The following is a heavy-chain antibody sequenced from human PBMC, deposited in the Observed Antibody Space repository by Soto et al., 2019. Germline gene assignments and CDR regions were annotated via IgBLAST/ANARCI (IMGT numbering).Heavy chain of an antibody. D-gene: IGHD4-17*01. Sequence: GGSLRLSCAASGFTFSNAWMNWVRQAPGKGLEWVGRIKSKTDGGTTGYAAPVKGRLTITGDDSKNTLYLQMTSLKTEDTAVYYCTTHVTDYRIPPVVSKYYYYYGMDVWGQGTTVTVSS. CDR1: GFTFSNAW. CDR3: TTHVTDYRIPPVVSKYYYYYGMDV. CDR2: IKSKTDGGTT. J-gene: IGHJ6*02. V-gene: IGHV3-15*07.